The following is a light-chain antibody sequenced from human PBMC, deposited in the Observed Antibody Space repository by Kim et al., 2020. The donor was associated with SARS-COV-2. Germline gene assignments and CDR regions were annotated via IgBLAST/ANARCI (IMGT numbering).Light chain of an antibody. Sequence: SSELTQDPAVSVALGQTVRITCQGDSLRRYYASWYQQKPGQAPILVIHGKNNRPSGISDRFSGSTSGNTGSLTITGAQAEDEADYYCSSRDSGGNQWVFG. CDR1: SLRRYY. CDR3: SSRDSGGNQWV. V-gene: IGLV3-19*01. J-gene: IGLJ3*02. CDR2: GKN.